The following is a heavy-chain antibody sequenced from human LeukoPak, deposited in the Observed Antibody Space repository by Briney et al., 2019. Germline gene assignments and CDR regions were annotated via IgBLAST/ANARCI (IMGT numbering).Heavy chain of an antibody. D-gene: IGHD3-10*01. Sequence: SETLSLTCTASGGTISSYYWRWIRQPAGKGLEWIGRIYTSGSTNYNASLKSGVTMSVDTSKNQFSLKLSSVTAADTAVYYCARDFRSYYGSGSYIFYYYGMDVWGQGTTVTVSS. CDR1: GGTISSYY. V-gene: IGHV4-4*07. CDR3: ARDFRSYYGSGSYIFYYYGMDV. CDR2: IYTSGST. J-gene: IGHJ6*02.